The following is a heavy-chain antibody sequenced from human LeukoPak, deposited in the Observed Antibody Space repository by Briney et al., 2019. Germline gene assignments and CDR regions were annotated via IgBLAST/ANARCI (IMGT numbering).Heavy chain of an antibody. D-gene: IGHD1-1*01. V-gene: IGHV1-24*01. CDR3: ARNDVGWFDP. J-gene: IGHJ5*02. Sequence: ASVKVSCKVSGYTLTELSMHWVRQAPGKGLEWMGGFDPEDGETIYAQKFQGRVTITADKSTSTAYMELSSLRSEDTAVYYCARNDVGWFDPWGQGTLVTVSS. CDR1: GYTLTELS. CDR2: FDPEDGET.